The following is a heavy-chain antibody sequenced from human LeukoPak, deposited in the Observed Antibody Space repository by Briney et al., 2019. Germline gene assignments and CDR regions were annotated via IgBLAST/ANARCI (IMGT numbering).Heavy chain of an antibody. CDR1: GFTFSSNA. V-gene: IGHV3-23*01. J-gene: IGHJ4*02. CDR3: AKGRIQQWLPYYDH. D-gene: IGHD5-18*01. CDR2: ITAGGDTP. Sequence: GGSLRLSCAASGFTFSSNAMTWVRQAPGKGLECVSAITAGGDTPYYADSVRGRFTISRDNPKNTLYLQMNSLRAEDTAVYYCAKGRIQQWLPYYDHWGQGTLVTVSS.